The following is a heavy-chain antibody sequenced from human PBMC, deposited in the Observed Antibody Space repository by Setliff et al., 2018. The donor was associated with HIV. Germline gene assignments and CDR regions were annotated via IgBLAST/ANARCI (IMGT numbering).Heavy chain of an antibody. CDR1: GGSFTTYY. Sequence: LSLTCTVSGGSFTTYYWSWLRQPPGKELEWIGYFYTSGSTNYNPSLKSRVTISIDTSENQFSLRLSSVTAADTAVYYCARGSYTVRIDYWGQGTRVTVS. J-gene: IGHJ4*02. CDR2: FYTSGST. CDR3: ARGSYTVRIDY. D-gene: IGHD3-10*01. V-gene: IGHV4-4*09.